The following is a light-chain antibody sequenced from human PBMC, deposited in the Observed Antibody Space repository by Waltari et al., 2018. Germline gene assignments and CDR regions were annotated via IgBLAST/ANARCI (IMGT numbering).Light chain of an antibody. CDR3: QQYRYLPPA. Sequence: DIQMTQSPSSLSASVGDRVTITCQASQDINNFLNWYQHQPGKAPKLLIYDASHLAAGVPSRFTGSGSGTDFTVTISDLQPDDFATYYCQQYRYLPPAFGGGTKVDI. CDR1: QDINNF. J-gene: IGKJ4*01. V-gene: IGKV1-33*01. CDR2: DAS.